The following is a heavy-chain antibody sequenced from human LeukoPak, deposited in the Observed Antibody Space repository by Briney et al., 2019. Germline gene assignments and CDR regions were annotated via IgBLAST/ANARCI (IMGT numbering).Heavy chain of an antibody. D-gene: IGHD2-2*01. CDR2: IKQDGSEK. Sequence: PGGSLRLSCAASGFTFSSYWMSWVRQAPGKGLEWVANIKQDGSEKYYVDSVKGRFTISRDNAKNSLYLQMNSLRAEDTAVYYCARYWYCSSTSCYHFDYWGQGTLVTVSS. CDR3: ARYWYCSSTSCYHFDY. CDR1: GFTFSSYW. J-gene: IGHJ4*02. V-gene: IGHV3-7*01.